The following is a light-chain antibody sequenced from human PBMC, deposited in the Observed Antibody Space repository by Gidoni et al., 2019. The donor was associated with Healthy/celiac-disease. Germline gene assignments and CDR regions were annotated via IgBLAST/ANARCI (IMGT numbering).Light chain of an antibody. Sequence: DIQMTQPPSSLSASVGDRVTITCRASQSISSYLNWYQPKPGKAPKLLIYAASSLQSGVPSRFSGSGSGTDFTLTISSLQPEDFATYYCQQSYSTPDTFGGGTKVEIK. CDR1: QSISSY. CDR3: QQSYSTPDT. V-gene: IGKV1-39*01. J-gene: IGKJ4*01. CDR2: AAS.